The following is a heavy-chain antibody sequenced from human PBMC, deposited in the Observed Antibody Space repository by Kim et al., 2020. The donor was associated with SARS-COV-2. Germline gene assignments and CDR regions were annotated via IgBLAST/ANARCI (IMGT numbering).Heavy chain of an antibody. CDR2: IIPIFGIA. CDR3: ARSTYYYDSSGYHFDY. J-gene: IGHJ4*02. Sequence: SVKVSCKASGGTFSSYAISWVRQAPGQGLEWMGRIIPIFGIANYAQKFQGSVTITADKSTSTAYMELSSLRSEDTAVYYCARSTYYYDSSGYHFDYWGQGTLVTVSS. CDR1: GGTFSSYA. V-gene: IGHV1-69*04. D-gene: IGHD3-22*01.